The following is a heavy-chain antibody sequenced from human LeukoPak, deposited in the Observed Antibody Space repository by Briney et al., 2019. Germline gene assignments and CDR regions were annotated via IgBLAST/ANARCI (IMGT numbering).Heavy chain of an antibody. CDR2: IYSGGST. Sequence: PGGSLRLSCAASGFTARNNYMSWVRPAPGKRLEWVSVIYSGGSTYYADSVKGRFTISRDNSKNTPYLQMNSLRAENTAVYFCATGERMVRGDGVDYWGQGTLVTVSS. CDR1: GFTARNNY. CDR3: ATGERMVRGDGVDY. J-gene: IGHJ4*02. D-gene: IGHD3-10*01. V-gene: IGHV3-66*01.